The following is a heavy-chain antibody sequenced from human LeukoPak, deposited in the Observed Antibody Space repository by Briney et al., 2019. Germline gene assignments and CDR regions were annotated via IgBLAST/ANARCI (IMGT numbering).Heavy chain of an antibody. CDR2: IYYSGNT. Sequence: PSETLSLTCTVSGGSISSYSWNWIRQPPGKGLEWIGYIYYSGNTYYNPSLKSRVTISVDTSKNQFSLKVNSVTAADTAVYYCARTKPLDPFDFWGQGTLVTVSS. J-gene: IGHJ3*01. V-gene: IGHV4-59*01. CDR1: GGSISSYS. CDR3: ARTKPLDPFDF.